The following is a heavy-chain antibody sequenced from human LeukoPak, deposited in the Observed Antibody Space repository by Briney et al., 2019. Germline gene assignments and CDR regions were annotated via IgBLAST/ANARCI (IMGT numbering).Heavy chain of an antibody. V-gene: IGHV5-51*01. D-gene: IGHD5-18*01. Sequence: GESLKISCTGSGYSFTNYWIGWVRQMPGRGLEWMGIIYPDDSDTRYRPSFQGQVTISADKSIATAYLQWSSLKASDTAMYYCARLQYSNGYVDYWGQGTLVTVSS. CDR2: IYPDDSDT. J-gene: IGHJ4*02. CDR3: ARLQYSNGYVDY. CDR1: GYSFTNYW.